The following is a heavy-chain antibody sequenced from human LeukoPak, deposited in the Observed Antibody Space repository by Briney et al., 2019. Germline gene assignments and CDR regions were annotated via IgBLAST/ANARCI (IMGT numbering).Heavy chain of an antibody. D-gene: IGHD3-10*01. CDR3: ARGDKKENLSGPSGYFDP. CDR1: GYTFTNYY. CDR2: INPSVGTT. J-gene: IGHJ5*02. V-gene: IGHV1-46*01. Sequence: ASVKVSCKASGYTFTNYYIHWVRQAPGQGLDWMGTINPSVGTTRSAQGRVTLTRDTSTNTVYMELSTLRSDDTAVYYCARGDKKENLSGPSGYFDPWGQGTLVTVSS.